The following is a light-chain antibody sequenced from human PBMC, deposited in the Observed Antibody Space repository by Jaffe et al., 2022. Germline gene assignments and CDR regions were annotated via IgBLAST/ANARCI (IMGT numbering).Light chain of an antibody. J-gene: IGLJ3*02. CDR1: SSDVGRYNF. CDR3: CSYAGSSWV. Sequence: QSALTQPASVSGSPGQSITISCTGTSSDVGRYNFVSWYQHYPGKAPQLMIYEVTKRPSGVSNRFSGSKSGNTASLTISGLQAEDEADYYCCSYAGSSWVFGGGTKLTVL. CDR2: EVT. V-gene: IGLV2-23*02.